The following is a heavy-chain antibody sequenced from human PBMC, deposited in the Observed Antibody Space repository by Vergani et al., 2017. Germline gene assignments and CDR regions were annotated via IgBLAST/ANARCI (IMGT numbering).Heavy chain of an antibody. Sequence: EVQLLESGGGLVQPGGSLRLSCAASGFTFSSYAMSWVRQAPGKGLEWVSAISGSGGSTYYADPVKGRFTISRDNAKNTLYLQMNSLRAEDTAVYYCAKGGLFCSSTSCFYYYFDYWGQGTLVTVSS. CDR3: AKGGLFCSSTSCFYYYFDY. CDR2: ISGSGGST. D-gene: IGHD2-2*01. CDR1: GFTFSSYA. V-gene: IGHV3-23*01. J-gene: IGHJ4*02.